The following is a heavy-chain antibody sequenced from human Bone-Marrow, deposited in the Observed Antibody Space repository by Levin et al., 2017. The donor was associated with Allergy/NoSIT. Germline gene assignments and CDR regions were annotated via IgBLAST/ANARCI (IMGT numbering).Heavy chain of an antibody. CDR3: ARESSYGYQANFDY. CDR2: AYYSGTT. V-gene: IGHV4-59*02. J-gene: IGHJ4*02. Sequence: GSLRLSCSVSGVSVTSFYWSWIRQPPGKALEWIGHAYYSGTTNKNPSLKSRVITSVDTSKNQFSLKLTSVTAADTAVYYCARESSYGYQANFDYWGQGTLVTVSS. CDR1: GVSVTSFY. D-gene: IGHD5-18*01.